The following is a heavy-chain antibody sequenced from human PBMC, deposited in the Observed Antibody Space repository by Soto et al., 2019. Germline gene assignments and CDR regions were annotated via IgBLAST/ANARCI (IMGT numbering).Heavy chain of an antibody. CDR1: GGSISSYY. CDR2: IYYSGST. Sequence: QVQLQESGPGLVKPSETLSLTCTVSGGSISSYYWSWIRQPPGKGLEWIGYIYYSGSTNYNPSLXSXSXIXXDTSKNQFSLKLSSVTAADTAVYYCARRYGPGFDYWGQGTLVTVSS. CDR3: ARRYGPGFDY. D-gene: IGHD4-17*01. J-gene: IGHJ4*02. V-gene: IGHV4-59*08.